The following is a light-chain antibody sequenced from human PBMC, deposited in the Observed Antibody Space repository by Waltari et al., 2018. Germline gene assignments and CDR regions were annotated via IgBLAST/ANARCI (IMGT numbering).Light chain of an antibody. CDR2: GQD. V-gene: IGLV3-19*01. CDR3: LSRDPTSTRV. J-gene: IGLJ3*02. Sequence: SSELTQDPAVSVALGQTVSITCQGDSLRRYYASWYQQRPGQAPILILYGQDNRPSGIPDRFSGSTSGNTASLTITGAQAEDEADYYCLSRDPTSTRVFGGGTRLTV. CDR1: SLRRYY.